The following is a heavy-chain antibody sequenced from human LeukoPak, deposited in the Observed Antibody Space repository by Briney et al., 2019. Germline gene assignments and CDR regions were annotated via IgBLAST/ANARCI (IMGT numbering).Heavy chain of an antibody. V-gene: IGHV4-59*01. Sequence: SETLSLTCAVYGGSFSGYYWSWIRQPPGKGLEWIGYFYYSGSTNYSPSLKSRVTIPIDTSKNQFSLKLNSVTAADTAVYYCARGSSWSYYFDYWGQGTLVTVSS. J-gene: IGHJ4*02. CDR1: GGSFSGYY. CDR3: ARGSSWSYYFDY. D-gene: IGHD6-13*01. CDR2: FYYSGST.